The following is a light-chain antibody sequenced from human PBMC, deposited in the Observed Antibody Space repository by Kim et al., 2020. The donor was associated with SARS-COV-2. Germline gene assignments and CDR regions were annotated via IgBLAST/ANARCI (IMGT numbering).Light chain of an antibody. CDR3: SSYTSSSTLYV. J-gene: IGLJ1*01. CDR2: DVS. V-gene: IGLV2-14*03. CDR1: RSDVGGYNY. Sequence: QSITISGTGTRSDVGGYNYVSWYQQHPGKAPKLIIYDVSNRPSGVSNRFSGSKSGNTASLTISGLQAEDEADYYCSSYTSSSTLYVFGTGTKVTVL.